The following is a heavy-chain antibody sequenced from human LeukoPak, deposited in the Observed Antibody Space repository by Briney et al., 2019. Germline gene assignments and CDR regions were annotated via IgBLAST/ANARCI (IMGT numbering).Heavy chain of an antibody. V-gene: IGHV4-34*01. D-gene: IGHD4/OR15-4a*01. CDR1: GGSLSGYY. Sequence: PSETLSLTCAVYGGSLSGYYWSWIRPPPGRGREWVGESNHSASTNYNPSLKSRVTISVDTSKNQFSLKLSSVTAADTAVYYGARGRRVLAYSFDYWGQGTLVTVSS. J-gene: IGHJ4*02. CDR3: ARGRRVLAYSFDY. CDR2: SNHSAST.